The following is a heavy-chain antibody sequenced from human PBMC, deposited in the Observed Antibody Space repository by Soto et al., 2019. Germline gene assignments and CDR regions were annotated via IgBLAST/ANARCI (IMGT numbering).Heavy chain of an antibody. CDR3: AKDRTAAARNFDY. D-gene: IGHD6-13*01. CDR1: GFTFSNHA. Sequence: PGGSLRLSCAVSGFTFSNHAMSWARQAPGKGLEWVSAISTAVGATYYADSVKGRFTISRDDSNNTLYLQMDSLRAEDTAVYYCAKDRTAAARNFDYWGQGTLVTVSS. J-gene: IGHJ4*02. V-gene: IGHV3-23*01. CDR2: ISTAVGAT.